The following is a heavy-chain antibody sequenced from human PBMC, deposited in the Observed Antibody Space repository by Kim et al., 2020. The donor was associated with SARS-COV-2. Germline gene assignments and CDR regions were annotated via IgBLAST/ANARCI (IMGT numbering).Heavy chain of an antibody. Sequence: NPSLKSRVTISVDTSKNQFSLKLSSVTAADTAVYYCARERGPRRYYGMDVWGQGTTVTVSS. J-gene: IGHJ6*02. CDR3: ARERGPRRYYGMDV. V-gene: IGHV4-34*01. D-gene: IGHD1-26*01.